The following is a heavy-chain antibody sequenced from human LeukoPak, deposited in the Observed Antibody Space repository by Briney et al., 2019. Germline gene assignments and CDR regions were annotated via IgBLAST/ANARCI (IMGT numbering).Heavy chain of an antibody. V-gene: IGHV3-30*02. D-gene: IGHD6-19*01. Sequence: GSLRLSCAASGFSFSNYGIHWVRQAPGKGLEWVTFMQYDGSVEFYADYVKGRFTISRDNSKNTLYLQMNSLRAEDTAVYYCASPRGAVAFFDYWGQGTLVTVSS. CDR3: ASPRGAVAFFDY. CDR2: MQYDGSVE. CDR1: GFSFSNYG. J-gene: IGHJ4*02.